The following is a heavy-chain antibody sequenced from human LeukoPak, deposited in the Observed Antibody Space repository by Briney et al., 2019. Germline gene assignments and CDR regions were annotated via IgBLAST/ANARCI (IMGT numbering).Heavy chain of an antibody. Sequence: PGGSLRLSCAASGFTFSSYSMNWVRQAPGKGLEWVSSISSSSSYIYYADSVKGRFTISRDNAKNSLYLQMNSLRAEDTAVYYCARGQTTVANGYFDLWGRGTLVTVSS. D-gene: IGHD4-23*01. CDR3: ARGQTTVANGYFDL. CDR2: ISSSSSYI. J-gene: IGHJ2*01. CDR1: GFTFSSYS. V-gene: IGHV3-21*01.